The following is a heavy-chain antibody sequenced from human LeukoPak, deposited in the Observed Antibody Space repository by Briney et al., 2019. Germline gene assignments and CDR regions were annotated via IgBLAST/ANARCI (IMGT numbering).Heavy chain of an antibody. CDR1: GGSISSGSYY. J-gene: IGHJ5*02. D-gene: IGHD2-2*01. V-gene: IGHV4-61*02. CDR3: ARAEYCSSTSCYDGLNWFDP. Sequence: SETLSLTCTVSGGSISSGSYYWSWIRQPAGKGLEWIGRIYTSGSTNYNPSLKSRVTISVDTSKNQFSLKLSSVTAADTAVYYCARAEYCSSTSCYDGLNWFDPWGQGTLVTVSS. CDR2: IYTSGST.